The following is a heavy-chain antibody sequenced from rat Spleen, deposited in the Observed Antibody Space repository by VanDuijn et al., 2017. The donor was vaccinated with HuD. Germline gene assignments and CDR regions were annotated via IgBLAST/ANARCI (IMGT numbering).Heavy chain of an antibody. Sequence: EVQLVESGGGLVQPGRSLKLSCEASGFTFSDYYMAWVRQAPTKGLEWVASITNTGGSTYYRDSGKGRFTISRDNAKSTLSLQMDSLRSEDTATYYCARRHYGYTDYFDYWGQGVMVTVSS. CDR2: ITNTGGST. D-gene: IGHD1-9*01. J-gene: IGHJ2*01. CDR1: GFTFSDYY. V-gene: IGHV5-25*01. CDR3: ARRHYGYTDYFDY.